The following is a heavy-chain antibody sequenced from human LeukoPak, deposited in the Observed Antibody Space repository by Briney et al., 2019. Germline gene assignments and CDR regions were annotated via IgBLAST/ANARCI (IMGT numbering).Heavy chain of an antibody. J-gene: IGHJ6*02. Sequence: GGSLRLSCATSGFTFTSHAMTWVRQAPGKGLEWVSGISGTTGRTFYGDSVKGRFTVSRDNSRDTLYLQMNSLRAEDAAVYFLARGAWGLESSSRLAVGGQGPRVPVS. V-gene: IGHV3-23*01. CDR3: ARGAWGLESSSRLAV. CDR2: ISGTTGRT. CDR1: GFTFTSHA. D-gene: IGHD7-27*01.